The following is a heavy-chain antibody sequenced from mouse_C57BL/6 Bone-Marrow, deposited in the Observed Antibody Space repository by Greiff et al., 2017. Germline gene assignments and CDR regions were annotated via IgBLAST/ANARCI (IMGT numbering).Heavy chain of an antibody. Sequence: QVQLQQSGAELVRPGTSVKVSCKASGYAFTNYLIEWVKQRPGQGLEWIGVINPGSGGTNYNEKFKGKATLTADKSSSTAYMQLSSLTSEDSAVYVCARSVAHYAMDYWGQGTSVTVSS. CDR3: ARSVAHYAMDY. CDR2: INPGSGGT. D-gene: IGHD1-1*01. V-gene: IGHV1-54*01. CDR1: GYAFTNYL. J-gene: IGHJ4*01.